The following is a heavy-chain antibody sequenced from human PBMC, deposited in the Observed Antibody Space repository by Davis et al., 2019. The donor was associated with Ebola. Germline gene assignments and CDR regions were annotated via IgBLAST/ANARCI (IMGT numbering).Heavy chain of an antibody. Sequence: SETLSLTCTVSGGSISSGGYYWSWIRQHPGKGLEWIGYIYYSGSTYYNPSLKSRVTISVDKSKNQFSLKLSSVTAADTAVYYCARDGGWVGAALFDYWGQGTLVTVSS. CDR3: ARDGGWVGAALFDY. J-gene: IGHJ4*02. D-gene: IGHD2-15*01. V-gene: IGHV4-31*03. CDR2: IYYSGST. CDR1: GGSISSGGYY.